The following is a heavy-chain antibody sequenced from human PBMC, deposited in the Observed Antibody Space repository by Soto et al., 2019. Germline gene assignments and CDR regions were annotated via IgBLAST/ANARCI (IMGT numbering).Heavy chain of an antibody. J-gene: IGHJ6*02. CDR2: IKSKTDGGTT. V-gene: IGHV3-15*07. D-gene: IGHD6-19*01. Sequence: PGGSLRLSCAASGFTFSNAWMNWVRQAPGKGLEWVGRIKSKTDGGTTDYAAPVKGRFTISRDDSKNTLYLQMNSLKTEDTAVYYCTTDDVIAVAGSLPLYYYYGMDVWGQGTTVTVSS. CDR1: GFTFSNAW. CDR3: TTDDVIAVAGSLPLYYYYGMDV.